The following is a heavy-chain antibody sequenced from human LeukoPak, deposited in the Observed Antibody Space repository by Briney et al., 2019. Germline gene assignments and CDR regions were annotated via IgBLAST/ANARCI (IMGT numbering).Heavy chain of an antibody. CDR1: GFTVSSNY. CDR3: ARGKRIAVAGTPFDY. V-gene: IGHV3-66*01. J-gene: IGHJ4*02. CDR2: IYSGGST. D-gene: IGHD6-19*01. Sequence: GGSLRLSCAASGFTVSSNYMSWVRQAPGKGLEWVSVIYSGGSTYYADSVKGRFTISRDNSKNTLYLQMNSLRAEDTAVYYCARGKRIAVAGTPFDYWGQGTLVTVSS.